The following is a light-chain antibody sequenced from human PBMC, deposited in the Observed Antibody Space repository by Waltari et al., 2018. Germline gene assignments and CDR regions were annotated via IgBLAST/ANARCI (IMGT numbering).Light chain of an antibody. CDR2: RND. J-gene: IGLJ2*01. CDR1: SPNSGSNY. V-gene: IGLV1-47*01. CDR3: SSYAGSNNVV. Sequence: QSVLTQPPSASATPGQRVPISCSGISPNSGSNYVYWYQPHLGTAPKLVTYRNDPRPSGVPDRFSGSKSGTSASLAISGLRSEDEADYYCSSYAGSNNVVFGGGTKLTVL.